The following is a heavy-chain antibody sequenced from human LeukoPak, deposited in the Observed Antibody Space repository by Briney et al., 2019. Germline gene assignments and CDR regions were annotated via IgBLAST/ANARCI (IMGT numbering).Heavy chain of an antibody. CDR1: GGSISSYY. CDR3: ARLEYCSSPSCPIKGGFDP. Sequence: SETLSLTCTVSGGSISSYYWSWIRQPPGKGLEWIGYIYTSGSTNYNPSLKSRVTISVDTSKNQFSLKLSSVTAADTAVYYCARLEYCSSPSCPIKGGFDPWGQGTLVTVSS. D-gene: IGHD2-2*01. V-gene: IGHV4-4*09. CDR2: IYTSGST. J-gene: IGHJ5*02.